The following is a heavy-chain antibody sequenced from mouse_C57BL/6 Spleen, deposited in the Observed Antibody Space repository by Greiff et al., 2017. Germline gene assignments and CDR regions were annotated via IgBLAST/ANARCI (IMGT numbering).Heavy chain of an antibody. Sequence: VQLQQSGAELVRPGASVKLSCTASGFNIKDDYMHWVKQRPEQGLEWIGWIDPENGDTEYASKFQGKATITADTSSNTAYLQLSSLTSEDTAVYYCTRGDGYYFDYWGQGTTLTVSS. CDR3: TRGDGYYFDY. J-gene: IGHJ2*01. D-gene: IGHD3-3*01. CDR1: GFNIKDDY. V-gene: IGHV14-4*01. CDR2: IDPENGDT.